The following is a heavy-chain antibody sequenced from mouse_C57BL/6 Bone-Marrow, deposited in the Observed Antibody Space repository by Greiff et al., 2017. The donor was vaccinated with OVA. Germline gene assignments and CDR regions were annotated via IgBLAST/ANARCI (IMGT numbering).Heavy chain of an antibody. D-gene: IGHD2-1*01. CDR1: GYTFTEYT. V-gene: IGHV1-62-2*01. J-gene: IGHJ2*01. CDR2: FYPGSGSI. CDR3: ARHVPFYYGNPYYFDY. Sequence: QVQLKESGAELVKPGASVTLSCTASGYTFTEYTIHWVKQRSGQGLEWIGWFYPGSGSIKYNEKFKDKATLTADKSSSTVYMELSRLTSEDSAVYFCARHVPFYYGNPYYFDYWGEGTTLTVSS.